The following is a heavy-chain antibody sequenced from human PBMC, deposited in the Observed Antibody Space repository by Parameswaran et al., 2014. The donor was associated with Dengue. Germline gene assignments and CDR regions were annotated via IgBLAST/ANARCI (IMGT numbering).Heavy chain of an antibody. CDR1: GGSVSSGSYY. CDR2: IYHSGST. D-gene: IGHD2-21*02. J-gene: IGHJ6*02. Sequence: ASETLSLTCTVSGGSVSSGSYYWSWIRQPPGKGLEWIGYIYHSGSTYYNPSLKSRVTISVDTSKNQFSLKLSSVTAADTAVYYCARVAVVTASGYYYYYGMDVWGQGTTVTVSS. CDR3: ARVAVVTASGYYYYYGMDV. V-gene: IGHV4-61*01.